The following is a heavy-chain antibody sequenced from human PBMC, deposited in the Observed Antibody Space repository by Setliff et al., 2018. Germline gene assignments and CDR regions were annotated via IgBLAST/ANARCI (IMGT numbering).Heavy chain of an antibody. J-gene: IGHJ4*02. Sequence: SESLSLTCTVPGGSISSISYYWGWIRQPPGKGLEWIGTVYDSGTTYYNPSLKSRVTIFVDTSKNQFSLNLNSVTAADTGVYYCARCRYQVPYDYWGQGILVTVSS. D-gene: IGHD2-2*01. CDR2: VYDSGTT. CDR1: GGSISSISYY. V-gene: IGHV4-39*01. CDR3: ARCRYQVPYDY.